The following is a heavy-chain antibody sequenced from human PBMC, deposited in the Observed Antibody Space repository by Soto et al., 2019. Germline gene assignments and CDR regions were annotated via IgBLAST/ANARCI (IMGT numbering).Heavy chain of an antibody. CDR1: GGSISSYY. CDR2: IYYSGST. V-gene: IGHV4-59*01. J-gene: IGHJ4*02. Sequence: SETLSLTCTVSGGSISSYYWSWIRQPPGKGLEWIGYIYYSGSTNYNPSLKSRVTISVDTSKNQFSLKLSSVTAADTAVYYCVRLRTGYSSSWYFDYWGQGTLVTVSS. D-gene: IGHD6-13*01. CDR3: VRLRTGYSSSWYFDY.